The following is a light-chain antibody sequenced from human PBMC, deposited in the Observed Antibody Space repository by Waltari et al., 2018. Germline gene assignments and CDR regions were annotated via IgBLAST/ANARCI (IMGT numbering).Light chain of an antibody. J-gene: IGLJ2*01. CDR1: SSAVGGFNY. V-gene: IGLV2-14*03. Sequence: QSALTQPASVPGSPGQSITISCTALSSAVGGFNYVSWYQQHPGKAPKVMIYDVGYRPSGVSSRFSGSKSGNTASLTISGLQAEDEADYYCTSYASSSTLVFGGGTKLTVL. CDR3: TSYASSSTLV. CDR2: DVG.